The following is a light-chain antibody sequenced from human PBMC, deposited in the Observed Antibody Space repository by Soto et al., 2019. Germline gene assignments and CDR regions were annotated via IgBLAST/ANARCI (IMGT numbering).Light chain of an antibody. CDR1: SSDVGGYNY. J-gene: IGLJ1*01. Sequence: QSALTQPASVSGSPGQSITISCTGTSSDVGGYNYVSWYQQHPGKAPKLMIYEVSNRPSGVSNRFSGSKSSNTASLTISGLQAEDEADYYCSSYTSSSTPYVFGTGTKLTV. V-gene: IGLV2-14*01. CDR3: SSYTSSSTPYV. CDR2: EVS.